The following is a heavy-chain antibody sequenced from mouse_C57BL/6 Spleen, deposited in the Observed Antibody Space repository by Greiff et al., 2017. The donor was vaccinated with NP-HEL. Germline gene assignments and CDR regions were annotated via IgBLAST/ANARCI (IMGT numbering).Heavy chain of an antibody. V-gene: IGHV1-53*01. CDR1: GYTFTSYW. J-gene: IGHJ1*03. D-gene: IGHD2-4*01. CDR2: INPSNGGT. Sequence: VQLQQPGTELVKPGASVKLSCKASGYTFTSYWMHWVKQRPGQGLEWIGNINPSNGGTNYNEKFKSKATLTVDKSSSTAYMQLSSLTSEDSAVYYCARSQIYYDYDVRYFDVWGTGTTVTVSS. CDR3: ARSQIYYDYDVRYFDV.